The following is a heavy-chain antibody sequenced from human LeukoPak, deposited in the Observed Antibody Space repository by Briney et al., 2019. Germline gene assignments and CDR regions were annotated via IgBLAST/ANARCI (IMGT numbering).Heavy chain of an antibody. CDR3: ARIQQQLSTQLDY. CDR2: INHSGST. D-gene: IGHD6-13*01. Sequence: GSLRLSCAASGFTFSSYAMSWVRQPPGKGLEWIGEINHSGSTNYNPSLKSRVTISVDTSKNQFSLKLSSVTAADTAVYYCARIQQQLSTQLDYWGQGTLVTVSS. J-gene: IGHJ4*02. CDR1: GFTFSSYA. V-gene: IGHV4-34*01.